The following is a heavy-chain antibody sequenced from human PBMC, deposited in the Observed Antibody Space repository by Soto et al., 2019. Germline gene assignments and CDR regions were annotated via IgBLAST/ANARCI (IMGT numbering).Heavy chain of an antibody. CDR2: INVYNGNT. CDR1: GYTFTSFG. Sequence: QVQLVQSGTEVKKPGASVKVSCKASGYTFTSFGISWVRQAPGQGLEWMGWINVYNGNTYYVQKLQGRVTMTTDKSTSTTYMELRSLRSDDTAVYYCARVPFSSSWYGVDYWGQGTLITVPS. D-gene: IGHD6-13*01. CDR3: ARVPFSSSWYGVDY. J-gene: IGHJ4*02. V-gene: IGHV1-18*01.